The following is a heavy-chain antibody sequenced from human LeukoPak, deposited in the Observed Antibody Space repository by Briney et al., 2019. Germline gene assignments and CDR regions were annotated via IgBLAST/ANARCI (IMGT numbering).Heavy chain of an antibody. Sequence: SETLSLTCSVSGGSISSYYWSWIRQPPGKGLEWIGYIYYSGSTKYNPSLKSRVTISVDTSKNQFSLKLSSVTAADTAVYYCARSRDILTGYHFDYWGQGTLVTVFS. CDR3: ARSRDILTGYHFDY. J-gene: IGHJ4*02. D-gene: IGHD3-9*01. V-gene: IGHV4-59*01. CDR1: GGSISSYY. CDR2: IYYSGST.